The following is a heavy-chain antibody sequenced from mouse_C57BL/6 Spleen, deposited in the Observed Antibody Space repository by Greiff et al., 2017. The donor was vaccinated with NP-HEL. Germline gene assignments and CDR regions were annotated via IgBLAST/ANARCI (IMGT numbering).Heavy chain of an antibody. CDR3: ASGDPAWFAY. V-gene: IGHV3-1*01. CDR2: ISYSGST. J-gene: IGHJ3*01. D-gene: IGHD3-3*01. CDR1: GYSITSGYD. Sequence: EVKLQESGPGMVKPSQSLSLTCTVTGYSITSGYDWHWIRHFPGNKLEWMGYISYSGSTNYNPSLQSRISLTHDTSKNHFFLKLNSVTTEDTATYYCASGDPAWFAYWGQGTLVTVSA.